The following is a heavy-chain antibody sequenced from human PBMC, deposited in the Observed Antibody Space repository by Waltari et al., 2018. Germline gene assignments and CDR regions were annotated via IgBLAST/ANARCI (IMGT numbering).Heavy chain of an antibody. CDR3: ARESGGATGTTYYYYYYYMDV. D-gene: IGHD1-26*01. V-gene: IGHV1-2*06. J-gene: IGHJ6*03. Sequence: QVQLVQSGDEVKKPGASVTVSCKASGYTLTGYYMHWVRMAPGQGLEWMGRINPNSGGTNYAQKFQGRVTMTRDTSISTAYMELSRLRSDDTAVYYCARESGGATGTTYYYYYYYMDVWGKGTTVTVSS. CDR2: INPNSGGT. CDR1: GYTLTGYY.